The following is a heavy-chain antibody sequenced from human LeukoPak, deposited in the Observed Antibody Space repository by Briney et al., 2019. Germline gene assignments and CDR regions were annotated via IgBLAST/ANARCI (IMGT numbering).Heavy chain of an antibody. CDR1: GFTFSFYA. D-gene: IGHD1-26*01. J-gene: IGHJ3*02. Sequence: GGSLRLSCAASGFTFSFYAMHWVRQAPGKGLQWVAVMSSDGSDKYNADSVKGRFTISRDNSKNTLYLQMNSLRAEDTAVYYCARGGRPVVVGSYYSAFDIWGQGTMVTVSS. CDR3: ARGGRPVVVGSYYSAFDI. V-gene: IGHV3-30-3*01. CDR2: MSSDGSDK.